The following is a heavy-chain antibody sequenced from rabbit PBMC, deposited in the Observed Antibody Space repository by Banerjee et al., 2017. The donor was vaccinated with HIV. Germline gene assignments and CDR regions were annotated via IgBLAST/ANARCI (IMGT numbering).Heavy chain of an antibody. D-gene: IGHD8-1*01. J-gene: IGHJ4*01. V-gene: IGHV1S40*01. CDR2: IYTGYSGGT. Sequence: QSLVESGGDLVKPGASLTLTCTASGFSFSSSYYMCWVRQAPGKGLEWIACIYTGYSGGTHSATWAKGRFTISKTSSTTVTLQMTSLTAADTATYFCAGYAGSTYYRGYFNLWGPGPLVTVS. CDR1: GFSFSSSYY. CDR3: AGYAGSTYYRGYFNL.